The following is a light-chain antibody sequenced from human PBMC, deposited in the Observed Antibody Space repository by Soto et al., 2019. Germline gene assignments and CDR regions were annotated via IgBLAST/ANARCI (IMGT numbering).Light chain of an antibody. CDR2: EAS. CDR3: QQYNAYSWT. Sequence: IHVTKSRSTMSAKVGDRVTITCRASQNINSWLAWHQQKPGKAPKLLIYEASTLERGVPSRFGGSGSGTEFTLTISSLQSDDFGTYYCQQYNAYSWTFGQGAKVDIK. V-gene: IGKV1-5*03. CDR1: QNINSW. J-gene: IGKJ1*01.